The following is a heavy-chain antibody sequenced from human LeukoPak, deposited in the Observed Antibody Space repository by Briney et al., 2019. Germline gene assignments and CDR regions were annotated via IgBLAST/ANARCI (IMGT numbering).Heavy chain of an antibody. J-gene: IGHJ4*02. D-gene: IGHD5-12*01. Sequence: PGGSLRLSCAASGFTVSSNYMSWVRQAPGKGLEWVSVIYSGGSTYYADSVKGRFTISRDNSKNTLYLQMNSLRAEDTALYYCAKDRSGYDYYGQYYFDYWGQGTPVTISS. CDR1: GFTVSSNY. CDR3: AKDRSGYDYYGQYYFDY. CDR2: IYSGGST. V-gene: IGHV3-53*01.